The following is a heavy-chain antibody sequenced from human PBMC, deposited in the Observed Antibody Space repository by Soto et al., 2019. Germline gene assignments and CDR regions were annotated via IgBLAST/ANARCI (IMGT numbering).Heavy chain of an antibody. CDR2: INSDGSST. D-gene: IGHD6-13*01. V-gene: IGHV3-74*01. CDR1: GFTFSSYW. CDR3: ARATMSWGSRWLNWFDP. J-gene: IGHJ5*02. Sequence: EVQLVESGGGLVQPGGSLRLSCAASGFTFSSYWMHWVRQAPGKGLVWVSRINSDGSSTSYADSVKGRFTISRDNAKNTLYLQMNSLRAEDTAVYYCARATMSWGSRWLNWFDPWGQGTLVTVSS.